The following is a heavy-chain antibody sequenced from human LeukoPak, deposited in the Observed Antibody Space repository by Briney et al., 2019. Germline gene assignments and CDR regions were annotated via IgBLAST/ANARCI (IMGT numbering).Heavy chain of an antibody. J-gene: IGHJ6*02. CDR2: IKNKTNGGTT. CDR3: ARDLHYYGMDV. V-gene: IGHV3-15*01. Sequence: GGSLRLSCAASGFIFSSAWMTWVRQAPGKGLEWVGHIKNKTNGGTTDYAAPVKGRFIISRDDSKNTLYLQMNSLRAEDTAVYYCARDLHYYGMDVWGQGTTVTVSS. CDR1: GFIFSSAW.